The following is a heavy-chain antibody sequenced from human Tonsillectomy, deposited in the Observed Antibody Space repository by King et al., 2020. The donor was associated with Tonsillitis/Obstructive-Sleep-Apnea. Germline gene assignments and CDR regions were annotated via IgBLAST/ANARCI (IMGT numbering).Heavy chain of an antibody. Sequence: QLVQSGGGLVKPGGSLRLSCAASGFTFSNAWMSWVRQAPGKGLEWVGRIKSKTDGGTTDYAAPVKGRFTISRDDSQNTLYLQMNSLKNEDTAVYYCTTNGGDYYYYYYMDVWGKGTTVTVSS. J-gene: IGHJ6*03. D-gene: IGHD3-16*01. V-gene: IGHV3-15*01. CDR3: TTNGGDYYYYYYMDV. CDR2: IKSKTDGGTT. CDR1: GFTFSNAW.